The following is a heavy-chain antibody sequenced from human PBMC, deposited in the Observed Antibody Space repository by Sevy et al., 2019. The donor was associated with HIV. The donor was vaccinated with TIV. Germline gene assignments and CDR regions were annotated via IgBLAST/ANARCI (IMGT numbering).Heavy chain of an antibody. CDR1: GFTFDDFG. D-gene: IGHD1-26*01. CDR3: ARDGGSYNYYNYMDV. V-gene: IGHV3-20*04. Sequence: GGSLRLSCAASGFTFDDFGMSWVRQAPGKRLEWVSGINWNGGDTGYADSVKGRFTISRDNAKNSLYLQMNSLRAEDTALYYCARDGGSYNYYNYMDVWGKGTTVTVSS. CDR2: INWNGGDT. J-gene: IGHJ6*03.